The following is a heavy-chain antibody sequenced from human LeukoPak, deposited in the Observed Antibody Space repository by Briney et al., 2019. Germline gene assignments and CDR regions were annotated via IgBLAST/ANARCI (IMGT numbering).Heavy chain of an antibody. D-gene: IGHD4/OR15-4a*01. CDR3: ARDLTASNYYYYYGMDV. CDR2: KSYDGSNK. J-gene: IGHJ6*02. CDR1: GFTFSSYA. V-gene: IGHV3-30*09. Sequence: GGSLRLSCAASGFTFSSYAMHWVRQAPGKGLEWVAVKSYDGSNKYYADSVKGRFAISRDNSKNTLYLQMNSLRAEDTAVYYCARDLTASNYYYYYGMDVWGQGTTVTVSS.